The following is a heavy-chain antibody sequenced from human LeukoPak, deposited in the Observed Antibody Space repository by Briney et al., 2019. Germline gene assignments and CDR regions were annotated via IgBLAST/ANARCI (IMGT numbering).Heavy chain of an antibody. CDR2: IRTAFNNYAT. D-gene: IGHD5-18*01. J-gene: IGHJ3*02. V-gene: IGHV3-73*01. CDR3: AKGRIQLWLQDAFDI. CDR1: GFVFSDSA. Sequence: GGSLRLSCAASGFVFSDSAIHWVRQAPGKGLEWVGRIRTAFNNYATVYGVSVKGRFSLSRDDSKNTAYLQMTSLRAEDTAVYYCAKGRIQLWLQDAFDIWGQGTMVTVSS.